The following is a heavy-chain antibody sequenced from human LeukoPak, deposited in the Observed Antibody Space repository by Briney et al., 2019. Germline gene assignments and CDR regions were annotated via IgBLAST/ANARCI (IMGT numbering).Heavy chain of an antibody. CDR1: GYTFTSYY. Sequence: ASVTVSCTASGYTFTSYYMHWVRQAPGQGLEWMGIINPSGGSTSYAQKFQGRVTMTRDTSTSTVYMELSSLRSEDTAVYYCARAPLGITGTTDYFDYWGQGTLVTVSS. J-gene: IGHJ4*02. D-gene: IGHD1-7*01. V-gene: IGHV1-46*01. CDR2: INPSGGST. CDR3: ARAPLGITGTTDYFDY.